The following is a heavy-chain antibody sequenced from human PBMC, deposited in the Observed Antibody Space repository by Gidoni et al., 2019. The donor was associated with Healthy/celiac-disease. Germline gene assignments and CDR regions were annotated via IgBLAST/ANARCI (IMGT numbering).Heavy chain of an antibody. CDR3: ARIWDGYNQRGGDDAFDI. Sequence: QVQLVQSGAEVKKPGSSVKVSCKASGGTFSSYAISWVRQAPGQGLEWMGGIIPIFGTANYAQKFQGRVTITADESTSTAYMELSSLRSEDTAVYYCARIWDGYNQRGGDDAFDIWGQGTMVTVSS. J-gene: IGHJ3*02. CDR2: IIPIFGTA. V-gene: IGHV1-69*01. D-gene: IGHD5-12*01. CDR1: GGTFSSYA.